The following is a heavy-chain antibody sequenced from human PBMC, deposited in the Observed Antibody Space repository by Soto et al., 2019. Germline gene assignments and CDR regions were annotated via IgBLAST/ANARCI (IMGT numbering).Heavy chain of an antibody. V-gene: IGHV3-23*01. J-gene: IGHJ3*02. Sequence: GGSLRLSCAASGFTFSSYAMSWVRQAPGKGLEWVSAISGSGGSTYYADSVKGRFTISRDNSKNTLYLQMNSLRAEDTAVYYCAKDRRRFGELSSDAFDIWGQGTMVTVSS. CDR1: GFTFSSYA. CDR3: AKDRRRFGELSSDAFDI. D-gene: IGHD3-10*01. CDR2: ISGSGGST.